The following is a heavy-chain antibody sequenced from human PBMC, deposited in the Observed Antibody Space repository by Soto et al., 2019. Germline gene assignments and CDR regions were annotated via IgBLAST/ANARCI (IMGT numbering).Heavy chain of an antibody. J-gene: IGHJ5*02. CDR2: INSDGSST. CDR1: GFTFSSYW. Sequence: GGSLRLSCAASGFTFSSYWMHWVRQAPGKGLVWVSRINSDGSSTSYADSVKGRFTISRDNAKNTLYLQMNSLRAEDTAVYYCAKDPYSSSWYREGLGWFDPWGQGTLVTVSS. D-gene: IGHD6-13*01. V-gene: IGHV3-74*01. CDR3: AKDPYSSSWYREGLGWFDP.